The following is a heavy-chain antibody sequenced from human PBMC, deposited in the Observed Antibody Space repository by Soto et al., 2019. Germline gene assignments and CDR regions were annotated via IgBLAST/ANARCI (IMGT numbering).Heavy chain of an antibody. Sequence: QITLNESGPTQVKPRQTLTLTCTFSGFSLTTSGVGVGWIRQSPGKAPERLALIYCDDDKRYSPSLKSRLTITKDTSKNQVVLTMADLDPADTATYSCAHRVLRTVFGLVTTTAIYFDFWGQGTPVAVSS. CDR2: IYCDDDK. CDR3: AHRVLRTVFGLVTTTAIYFDF. V-gene: IGHV2-5*02. D-gene: IGHD3-3*01. CDR1: GFSLTTSGVG. J-gene: IGHJ4*02.